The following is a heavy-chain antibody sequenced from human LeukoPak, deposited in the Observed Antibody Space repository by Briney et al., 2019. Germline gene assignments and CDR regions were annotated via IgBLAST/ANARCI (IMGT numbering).Heavy chain of an antibody. CDR3: ARYRSGEKNYYGSGDEKYFGY. CDR1: GGSFSGYY. D-gene: IGHD3-10*01. J-gene: IGHJ4*02. V-gene: IGHV4-34*01. Sequence: SETLSLTCAVYGGSFSGYYWSWIRQPPGKGLEWIGEINHSGSTNYNPSLKSRVTISVDTSKNQFSLKLSSVTAADTAVYYCARYRSGEKNYYGSGDEKYFGYRGQGTLVTVSS. CDR2: INHSGST.